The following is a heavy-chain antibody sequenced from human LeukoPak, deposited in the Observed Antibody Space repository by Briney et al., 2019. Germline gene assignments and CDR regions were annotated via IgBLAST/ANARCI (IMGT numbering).Heavy chain of an antibody. J-gene: IGHJ4*02. CDR3: AKDPTHFRVWDDYDNTRLNY. D-gene: IGHD3-22*01. V-gene: IGHV3-23*01. Sequence: GGSLRLSCAASGFTFSSYGMSWVRQAPGKGLEWVSAISGSGGSTYYADSVKGRFTISRDNSKNTVYLQMNSLRAEDTAVYYCAKDPTHFRVWDDYDNTRLNYWGQGTLVTVSS. CDR2: ISGSGGST. CDR1: GFTFSSYG.